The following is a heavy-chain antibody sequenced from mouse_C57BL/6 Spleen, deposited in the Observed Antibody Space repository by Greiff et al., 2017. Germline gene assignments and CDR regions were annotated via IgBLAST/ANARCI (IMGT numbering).Heavy chain of an antibody. CDR3: ARENYYGSSYRYFDV. V-gene: IGHV2-2*01. Sequence: QVQLQQSGPGLVQPSQSLSITCTVSGFSLTSYGVHWVRQSPGKGLEWLGVIWGGGSTDYNAAFISRLSIGKDNSKSQVFFKMNSLQADDTAIYYCARENYYGSSYRYFDVWGTGTTVTVSS. CDR1: GFSLTSYG. J-gene: IGHJ1*03. CDR2: IWGGGST. D-gene: IGHD1-1*01.